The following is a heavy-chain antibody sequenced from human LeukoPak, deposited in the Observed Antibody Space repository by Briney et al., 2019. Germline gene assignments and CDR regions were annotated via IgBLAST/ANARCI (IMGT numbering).Heavy chain of an antibody. D-gene: IGHD3/OR15-3a*01. J-gene: IGHJ3*02. CDR2: INSRGDTT. CDR1: GFPFSNYA. CDR3: CRRGTPADWGAFDI. V-gene: IGHV3-23*01. Sequence: GGSLRLSCAASGFPFSNYAMNWVRQVPGKGLEWVATINSRGDTTYYADSVRGRFIISRDTSKNTLYLQMDSLRVEDTALYYCCRRGTPADWGAFDIWGQGTMVTVSS.